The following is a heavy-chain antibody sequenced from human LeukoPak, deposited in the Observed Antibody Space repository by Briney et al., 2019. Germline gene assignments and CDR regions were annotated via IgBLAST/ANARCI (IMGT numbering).Heavy chain of an antibody. V-gene: IGHV3-23*01. CDR3: ARDTWIQLWLPDY. CDR1: GFTFSNYA. J-gene: IGHJ4*02. D-gene: IGHD5-18*01. CDR2: ISGSGGST. Sequence: GGSLRLSCAASGFTFSNYAMSWVRQAPGKGLEWVSGISGSGGSTYYVDSVKGRFTISRDNSKNTLYLQMNSLRVEDTAVYYCARDTWIQLWLPDYWGQGALVTVSS.